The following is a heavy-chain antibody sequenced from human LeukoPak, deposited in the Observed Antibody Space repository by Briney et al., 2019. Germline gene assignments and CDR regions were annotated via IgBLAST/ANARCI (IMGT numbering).Heavy chain of an antibody. CDR1: GGSISSGGYY. J-gene: IGHJ2*01. CDR2: MYYSGST. D-gene: IGHD3-9*01. V-gene: IGHV4-31*01. CDR3: ARVRYFDSRYFDL. Sequence: SQTLSLTCTVSGGSISSGGYYWSWIRQYPGKGLEWIGHMYYSGSTYYNPSLKSQITISVDTSKNQFSLKLSSVTAADTAVYYCARVRYFDSRYFDLWGRGTLVTVSS.